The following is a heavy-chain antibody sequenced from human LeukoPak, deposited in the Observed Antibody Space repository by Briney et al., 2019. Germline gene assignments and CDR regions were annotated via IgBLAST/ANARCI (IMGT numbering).Heavy chain of an antibody. CDR3: ARDFRSWELFSTIGA. Sequence: GGSLRLSCAASGFTFSSYAMHWVRQAPGKGLEWVAIISYDGSNKYYADSVKGRFTISRDNSKNTLYLQMNSLRAEDTAVYYCARDFRSWELFSTIGAWGQGTLVTVSS. CDR2: ISYDGSNK. CDR1: GFTFSSYA. J-gene: IGHJ4*02. D-gene: IGHD1-7*01. V-gene: IGHV3-30-3*01.